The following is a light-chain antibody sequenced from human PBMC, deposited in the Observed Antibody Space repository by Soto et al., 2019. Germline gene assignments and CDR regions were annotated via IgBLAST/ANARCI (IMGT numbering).Light chain of an antibody. CDR1: RSINSF. J-gene: IGKJ1*01. CDR3: QQSYSTPRT. Sequence: IQMSQSPSSLTAWVGDKVIITCLASRSINSFLNWYQQKPGKAPKLLIYGVSTLQSGVPSRFSGSGSGTDFTLSISSLQPEDFATYYCQQSYSTPRTFGQGTKVDIK. V-gene: IGKV1-39*01. CDR2: GVS.